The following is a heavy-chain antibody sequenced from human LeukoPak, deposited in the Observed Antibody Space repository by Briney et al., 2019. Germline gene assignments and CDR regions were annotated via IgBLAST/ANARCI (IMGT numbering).Heavy chain of an antibody. CDR2: IIPVFHTA. Sequence: GASVKVSCKASGGTFSSYAISWVRQAPGQGLEWMGGIIPVFHTANYAQKFQGRVTISTDESTSTAYMELSSLRSEDTAVYYCAALYTYCSSTSCWEAPYHYWGQGTLVTVSS. D-gene: IGHD2-2*01. J-gene: IGHJ4*02. V-gene: IGHV1-69*05. CDR1: GGTFSSYA. CDR3: AALYTYCSSTSCWEAPYHY.